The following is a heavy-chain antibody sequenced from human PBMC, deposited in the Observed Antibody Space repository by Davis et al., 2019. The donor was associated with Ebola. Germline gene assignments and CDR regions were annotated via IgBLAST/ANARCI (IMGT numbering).Heavy chain of an antibody. D-gene: IGHD5-24*01. CDR2: IIPIFGTA. J-gene: IGHJ4*02. V-gene: IGHV1-69*08. CDR1: GGTFSSYT. CDR3: ARGRDGFTYDY. Sequence: SVKVSCKASGGTFSSYTINWVRQAPGQGLEWMGRIIPIFGTANYAQRFQGRVTITADKSTSTVFTELSSLRSEDTAVYYCARGRDGFTYDYWGQGTLVTVSS.